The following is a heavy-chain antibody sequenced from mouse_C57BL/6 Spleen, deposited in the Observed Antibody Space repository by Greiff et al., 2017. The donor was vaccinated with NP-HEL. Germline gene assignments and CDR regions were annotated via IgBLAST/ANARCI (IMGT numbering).Heavy chain of an antibody. J-gene: IGHJ2*01. CDR3: ARSHDGYPDY. V-gene: IGHV1-82*01. D-gene: IGHD2-3*01. CDR2: IYPGDGDT. CDR1: GYAFSSSW. Sequence: VQLQQSGPELVKPGASVKISCKASGYAFSSSWMNWVKQRPGKGLEWIGRIYPGDGDTNYNGKFKGKATLTADKSSSTAYMQLSSLTSEDSAVYFCARSHDGYPDYWGQSTTLTVSS.